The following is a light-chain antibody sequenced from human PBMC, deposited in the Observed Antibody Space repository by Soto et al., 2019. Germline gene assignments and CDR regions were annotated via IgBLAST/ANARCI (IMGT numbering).Light chain of an antibody. V-gene: IGKV3-11*01. CDR1: QSVSSY. CDR3: QQRSNWPLT. CDR2: DAS. J-gene: IGKJ4*01. Sequence: EIVLTPSPGTLSLSPGERATLSCRASQSVSSYLAWYQQKPGQAPRLLIYDASNRATGIPARFSGSGSGTDFTLTISSLEPEDFAVYYCQQRSNWPLTFGGGTKVDI.